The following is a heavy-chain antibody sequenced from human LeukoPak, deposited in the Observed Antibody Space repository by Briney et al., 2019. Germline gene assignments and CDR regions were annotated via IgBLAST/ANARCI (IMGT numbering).Heavy chain of an antibody. D-gene: IGHD2-15*01. V-gene: IGHV1-2*02. J-gene: IGHJ4*02. CDR2: INPNSGGT. CDR1: GYTFTGYY. Sequence: ASVKVSCKASGYTFTGYYMHWVRQAPGQGLEWMGWINPNSGGTNYAQKFQGRVTMTRDTSISTAYMELSRLRSDDTAVYYCAADTGYCSGGSCLDYWGQGTLVTVSS. CDR3: AADTGYCSGGSCLDY.